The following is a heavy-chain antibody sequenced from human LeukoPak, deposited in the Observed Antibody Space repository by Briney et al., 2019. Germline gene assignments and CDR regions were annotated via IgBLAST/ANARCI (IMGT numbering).Heavy chain of an antibody. CDR1: GGSFSGYY. D-gene: IGHD6-19*01. CDR3: ARFGSGWWYNDY. J-gene: IGHJ4*02. Sequence: SETLSLTYAVYGGSFSGYYWTWIRQPPGKGLEWIGYIYHTGNIKYNPSLNSRVTISIDTSKNQFSLKLSSVTAADTAVYYCARFGSGWWYNDYWGQGTLVTVSS. V-gene: IGHV4-59*01. CDR2: IYHTGNI.